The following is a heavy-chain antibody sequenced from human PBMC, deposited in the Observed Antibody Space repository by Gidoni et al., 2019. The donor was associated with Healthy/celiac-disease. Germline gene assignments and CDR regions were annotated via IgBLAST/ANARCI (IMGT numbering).Heavy chain of an antibody. J-gene: IGHJ5*02. CDR2: ISSSSSYI. CDR1: GFTFSSYS. CDR3: ARVETTVTTLWFDP. V-gene: IGHV3-21*01. Sequence: EVQLVASGGGLVKPGGSLRLSCAASGFTFSSYSMNWVRQAPGKGLEWVSSISSSSSYIYYADSVKGRFTISRDNAKNSLYLQMNSLRAEDTAVYYCARVETTVTTLWFDPWGQGTLVSVSS. D-gene: IGHD4-17*01.